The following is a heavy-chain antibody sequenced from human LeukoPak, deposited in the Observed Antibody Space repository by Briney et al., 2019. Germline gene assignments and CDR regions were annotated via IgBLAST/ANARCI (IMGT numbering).Heavy chain of an antibody. CDR2: ITSSSSTI. CDR3: ARVDWMIGAFDI. V-gene: IGHV3-48*02. CDR1: GFAFSTYS. Sequence: GGSLRLSCAASGFAFSTYSMNWVRQAPGKGLEWVSYITSSSSTIYYADSVRGRFTISRDNAKNSRYLQMNSLRDEDTAVYYCARVDWMIGAFDIWGQGTMVTVSS. D-gene: IGHD3-22*01. J-gene: IGHJ3*02.